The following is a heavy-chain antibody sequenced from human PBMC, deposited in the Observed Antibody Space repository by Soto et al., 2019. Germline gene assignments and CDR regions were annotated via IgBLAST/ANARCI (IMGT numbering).Heavy chain of an antibody. J-gene: IGHJ6*02. CDR2: ISSSSSYI. CDR1: GFTLSSYS. V-gene: IGHV3-21*01. Sequence: GGSLRLSCAASGFTLSSYSMNWVRRAPGKGLEWVSSISSSSSYIYYADSVKGRFTISRDNAKNSLYLQMNSLRAEDTAVYYCARDVGYGDPYYYYYGMDVWGQGTTVTVSS. CDR3: ARDVGYGDPYYYYYGMDV. D-gene: IGHD4-17*01.